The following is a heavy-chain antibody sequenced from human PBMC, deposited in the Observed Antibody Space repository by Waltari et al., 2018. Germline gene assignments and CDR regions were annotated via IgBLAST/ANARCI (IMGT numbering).Heavy chain of an antibody. V-gene: IGHV4-39*01. Sequence: QLQLQESGPGPVKPSETLFLPCSVSGGSIDTPTHSWGWIRQPPGQGLEWNGTISYAGTTYTHPSLRSRLTMSRDTSKNQLSLTLGSTTAADTAVYYCATYIGASVGTAAFDVWGQGTMVTVSS. CDR1: GGSIDTPTHS. D-gene: IGHD5-12*01. CDR2: ISYAGTT. J-gene: IGHJ3*01. CDR3: ATYIGASVGTAAFDV.